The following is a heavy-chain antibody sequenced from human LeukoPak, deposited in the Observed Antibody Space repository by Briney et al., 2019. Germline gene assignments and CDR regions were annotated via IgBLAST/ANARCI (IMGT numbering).Heavy chain of an antibody. J-gene: IGHJ5*02. Sequence: PSETLSLTCTVSGGSISSYDWGWIRQPPGKGLEWIGSIYYSGSTYYNPSLKSRVIISVDTSKNQVSLRLSSVTAADTSVYYCARHSSGWSTNRVWFDPWGQGTLVTVSS. CDR1: GGSISSYD. CDR2: IYYSGST. V-gene: IGHV4-39*01. D-gene: IGHD6-19*01. CDR3: ARHSSGWSTNRVWFDP.